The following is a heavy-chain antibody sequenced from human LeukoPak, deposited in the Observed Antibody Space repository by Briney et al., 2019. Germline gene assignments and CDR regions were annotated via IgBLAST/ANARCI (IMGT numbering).Heavy chain of an antibody. Sequence: SETLSLTCTVSGGSISSYYWSGIRQPAGKGLEWIGRIYTSGSTNYNPSLKSRVTMSVDTSKNQFSLKLSSVTAADTAVYYCAALRNGVRFPVDYWGQGALVTVSS. CDR2: IYTSGST. J-gene: IGHJ4*02. CDR1: GGSISSYY. D-gene: IGHD2-8*01. V-gene: IGHV4-4*07. CDR3: AALRNGVRFPVDY.